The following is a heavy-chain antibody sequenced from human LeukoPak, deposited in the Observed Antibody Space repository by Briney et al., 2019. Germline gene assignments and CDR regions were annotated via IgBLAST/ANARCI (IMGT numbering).Heavy chain of an antibody. CDR3: ASLHWDIVVVPAAITKGTVDY. Sequence: ASVKVSCKASGYTFTGYYMHWVRQAPGQGLEWMGWINPNSGGTNYAQKFQGRVTMTRDTSISTACMELSRLRSDGTAVYYCASLHWDIVVVPAAITKGTVDYWGQGTLVTVSS. CDR2: INPNSGGT. J-gene: IGHJ4*02. V-gene: IGHV1-2*02. D-gene: IGHD2-2*02. CDR1: GYTFTGYY.